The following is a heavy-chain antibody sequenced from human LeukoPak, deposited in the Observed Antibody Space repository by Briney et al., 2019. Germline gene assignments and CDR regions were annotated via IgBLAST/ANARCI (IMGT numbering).Heavy chain of an antibody. J-gene: IGHJ4*02. Sequence: GGSLRLSCAASGFTFSSYAMSWVRQAPGKGLEWVSAISGSGGSTYYADSVKGRFTISRDNSKNTLYLQMNSLRAEDTAVYYCARLRGSSSYLYYFDYWGQGTLVTVSS. CDR3: ARLRGSSSYLYYFDY. CDR2: ISGSGGST. CDR1: GFTFSSYA. D-gene: IGHD6-6*01. V-gene: IGHV3-23*01.